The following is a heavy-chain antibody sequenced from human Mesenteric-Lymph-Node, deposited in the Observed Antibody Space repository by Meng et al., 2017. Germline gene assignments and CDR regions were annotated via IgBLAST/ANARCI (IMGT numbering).Heavy chain of an antibody. D-gene: IGHD3-22*01. CDR2: ISGSGGST. CDR3: ARVGSYYDSSGYSKDAIDL. CDR1: GFTFSSYA. V-gene: IGHV3-23*01. Sequence: GGSLRLSCAASGFTFSSYAMSWVRQAPGKGLEWVSAISGSGGSTYYADSVKGRFTISRDNSKNTLYLQMNSLKTEDTAVYYCARVGSYYDSSGYSKDAIDLWGQGTMVTVSS. J-gene: IGHJ3*01.